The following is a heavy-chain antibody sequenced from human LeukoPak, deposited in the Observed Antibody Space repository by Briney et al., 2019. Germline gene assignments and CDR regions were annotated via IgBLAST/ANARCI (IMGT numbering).Heavy chain of an antibody. Sequence: GGSLRLSCAVSRFTFSDYWMRWVRQAPGKGLEWVAAINKDESEKRYVDSMKGRFTISRDNARNSVYLQMTSLGAEDTAVYYCATYTQHFGAPGGADYWGLGTLVTVSS. CDR2: INKDESEK. J-gene: IGHJ4*02. CDR3: ATYTQHFGAPGGADY. CDR1: RFTFSDYW. D-gene: IGHD2-8*02. V-gene: IGHV3-7*01.